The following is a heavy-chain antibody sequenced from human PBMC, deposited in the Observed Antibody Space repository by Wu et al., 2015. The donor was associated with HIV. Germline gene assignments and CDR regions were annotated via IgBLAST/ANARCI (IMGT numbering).Heavy chain of an antibody. CDR3: ARDLFGGMTRGVIGY. CDR2: IIPIHGAA. CDR1: GGSFSRSG. D-gene: IGHD3-10*01. J-gene: IGHJ4*02. Sequence: QVQLVQSGAEVKKPGSSVKVSCKASGGSFSRSGISWVRQVPGQGFEWMGRIIPIHGAANYAEKFEGRVTITADEATNTAYMDLSRLRSEDTAVYYCARDLFGGMTRGVIGYWGQGTPITVS. V-gene: IGHV1-69*11.